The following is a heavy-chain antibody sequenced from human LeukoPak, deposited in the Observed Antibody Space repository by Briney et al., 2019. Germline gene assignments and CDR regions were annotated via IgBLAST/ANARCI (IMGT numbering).Heavy chain of an antibody. J-gene: IGHJ4*02. D-gene: IGHD6-19*01. V-gene: IGHV3-23*01. CDR2: INDNGANT. Sequence: PGGSLRLSCAASGLTFKEYGMSWVRQAPGKGLEWVSTINDNGANTHYADSVKGRFTISRDSSKNTLFLQMNSLRADDTARYYCTKGDGGWYPIDSWGQGTLIIVSS. CDR3: TKGDGGWYPIDS. CDR1: GLTFKEYG.